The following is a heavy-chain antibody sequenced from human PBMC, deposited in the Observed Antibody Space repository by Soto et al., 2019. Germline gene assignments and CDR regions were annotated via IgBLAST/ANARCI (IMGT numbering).Heavy chain of an antibody. Sequence: QITLKESGPTLVKPTQTLTLTCSFSGFSLNTVGMGVGWIRQPPGKALEWLALIYWNDDGRYNPSLKSRLTISHDSSKNQVVLTMTYMDPVDTSTYSCAHLYNLNYITPFYYWGRGILVYVSS. J-gene: IGHJ4*02. V-gene: IGHV2-5*01. CDR1: GFSLNTVGMG. CDR2: IYWNDDG. D-gene: IGHD1-7*01. CDR3: AHLYNLNYITPFYY.